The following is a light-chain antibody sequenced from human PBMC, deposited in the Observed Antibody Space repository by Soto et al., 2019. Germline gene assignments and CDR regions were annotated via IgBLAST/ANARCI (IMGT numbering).Light chain of an antibody. CDR3: SSYTSATTYV. V-gene: IGLV2-14*01. J-gene: IGLJ1*01. CDR1: SSDVGGYNY. Sequence: QSVLTQPASVSGSPGQSITISCTGTSSDVGGYNYVSWYQHHPGKAPKLMIHEVSDRPSGISNRFSGSKSDNTASLTISGLQAEDEADYYFSSYTSATTYVFGTGTKVTVL. CDR2: EVS.